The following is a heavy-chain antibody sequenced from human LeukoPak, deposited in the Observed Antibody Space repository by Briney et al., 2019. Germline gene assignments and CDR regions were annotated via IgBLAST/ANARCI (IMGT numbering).Heavy chain of an antibody. Sequence: SETLSLTCTVSGYSISSGYYWGWIRQPPGKGLEWIGSIYHSGSTNYNPSLKSRVTISFDTSKNQFSLKLSSVTAADTAIYYCARGAAAFDWGQGSLVTVSS. J-gene: IGHJ4*02. CDR1: GYSISSGYY. D-gene: IGHD6-13*01. CDR2: IYHSGST. V-gene: IGHV4-38-2*02. CDR3: ARGAAAFD.